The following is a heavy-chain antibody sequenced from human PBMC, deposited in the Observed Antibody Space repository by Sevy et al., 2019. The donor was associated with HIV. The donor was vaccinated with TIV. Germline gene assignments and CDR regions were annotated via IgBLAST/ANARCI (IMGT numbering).Heavy chain of an antibody. CDR3: ARHSFKHGYRPHYFDY. Sequence: PETLSLTCSVSGGSITSKNYFWAWIRQSPGKGLEWIGSIYHSGSTYHSPSLQSRVGISVDTSRRHFSLKLSSVTATDTAVYYCARHSFKHGYRPHYFDYWSQGTLVTVSS. D-gene: IGHD5-18*01. V-gene: IGHV4-39*01. CDR1: GGSITSKNYF. J-gene: IGHJ4*02. CDR2: IYHSGST.